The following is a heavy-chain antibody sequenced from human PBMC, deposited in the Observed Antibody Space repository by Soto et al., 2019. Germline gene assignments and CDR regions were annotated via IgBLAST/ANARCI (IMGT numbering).Heavy chain of an antibody. CDR1: GYTFTSYH. V-gene: IGHV1-8*01. J-gene: IGHJ5*02. CDR3: ARGHIGSNKNWLDP. D-gene: IGHD5-12*01. CDR2: MNPNSGNT. Sequence: QVQLVQSGAEVKKPGASVKVSCKGSGYTFTSYHINWVRQATGQGLEWMGWMNPNSGNTGYAQTLQGRDTRTRETSISTACMGLSSLRFEDTAMYYCARGHIGSNKNWLDPWGQGTQVTVSS.